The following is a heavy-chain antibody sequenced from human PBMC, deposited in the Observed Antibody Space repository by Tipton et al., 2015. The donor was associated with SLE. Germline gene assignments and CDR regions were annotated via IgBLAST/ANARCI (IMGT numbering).Heavy chain of an antibody. D-gene: IGHD2/OR15-2a*01. CDR1: GFTFSNYW. CDR2: INPYGSST. CDR3: VTDIWVSFYGP. J-gene: IGHJ5*02. Sequence: SLRLSCAASGFTFSNYWMHWVRQAPGKGLVWVSRINPYGSSTNYADSVEGRFTISRDNAKNSLYLQMNSLRAEDTAVYYCVTDIWVSFYGPWGQGTLIIVSS. V-gene: IGHV3-74*01.